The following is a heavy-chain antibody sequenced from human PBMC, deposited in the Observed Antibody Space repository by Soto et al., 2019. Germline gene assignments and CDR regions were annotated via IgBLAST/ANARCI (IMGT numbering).Heavy chain of an antibody. V-gene: IGHV3-15*07. J-gene: IGHJ4*02. CDR2: IKSKADGGTI. D-gene: IGHD3-22*01. CDR3: ARDSYYHSSSGYYVFDY. CDR1: GFTFNNAW. Sequence: PSETLSLSCAASGFTFNNAWMNWVRQGPGKGLEWVGRIKSKADGGTIDYATPVKGRFTISRDNSKNTLYLQMNALRPEDTAVYYCARDSYYHSSSGYYVFDYWGQGTLVTVS.